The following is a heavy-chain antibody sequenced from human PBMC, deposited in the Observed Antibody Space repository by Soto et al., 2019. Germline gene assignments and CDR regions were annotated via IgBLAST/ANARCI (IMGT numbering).Heavy chain of an antibody. D-gene: IGHD4-17*01. CDR1: GFTFSDYY. CDR2: ISSSGSTI. V-gene: IGHV3-11*01. J-gene: IGHJ6*03. CDR3: ARDHGDYRKYYYYFYMDV. Sequence: QVQLVESGGGLVKPGGSLRLSCAASGFTFSDYYMSWIRQAPGKGLEWVSYISSSGSTIYYADSVKGRFTTSRDNAKNSLYLQMNSLRAEDTAVYYCARDHGDYRKYYYYFYMDVWGKGTTVTVSS.